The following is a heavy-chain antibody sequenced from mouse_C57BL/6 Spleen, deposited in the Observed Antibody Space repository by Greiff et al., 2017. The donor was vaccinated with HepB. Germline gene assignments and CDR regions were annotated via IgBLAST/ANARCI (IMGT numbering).Heavy chain of an antibody. V-gene: IGHV1-81*01. CDR2: INPRSGNT. D-gene: IGHD2-1*01. J-gene: IGHJ3*01. Sequence: QVQLQQSGAELARPGASVKLSCKASGYTFTSYGISWVKQRTGQGLEWIGEINPRSGNTYYNEKFKGKATLTADKSSSTAYMELRSLTSEDSAVYFCAREGGIYYGNYQRFAYWGQGTLVTVSA. CDR1: GYTFTSYG. CDR3: AREGGIYYGNYQRFAY.